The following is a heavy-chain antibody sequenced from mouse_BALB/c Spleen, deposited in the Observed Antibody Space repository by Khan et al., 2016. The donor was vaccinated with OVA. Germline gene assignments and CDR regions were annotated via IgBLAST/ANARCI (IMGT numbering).Heavy chain of an antibody. Sequence: VQLKETGGGLVQPGGSRKLSCAASGFTFSDYGMAWVRQASGKGSEWVAFISNLAYSIYYADSVTGLFTISVENAKHTLYLEMSSLGSEDTDKYYCGRSWAIDYGGQGTSVTVAS. J-gene: IGHJ4*01. CDR3: GRSWAIDY. V-gene: IGHV5-15*02. CDR2: ISNLAYSI. CDR1: GFTFSDYG.